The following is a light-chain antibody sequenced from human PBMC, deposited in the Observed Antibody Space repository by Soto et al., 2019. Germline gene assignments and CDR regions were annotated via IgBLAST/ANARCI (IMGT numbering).Light chain of an antibody. CDR3: QQYSDWPLT. CDR1: QTLYNN. J-gene: IGKJ4*01. Sequence: EIVMTQSPATLSVSPGERATLSCRASQTLYNNLAWYQQKLGQAPRLLIYGASARATDIPARFSGSGSGTEFTLTISGLQSEAFAIYYCQQYSDWPLTFGGGTKVEI. V-gene: IGKV3-15*01. CDR2: GAS.